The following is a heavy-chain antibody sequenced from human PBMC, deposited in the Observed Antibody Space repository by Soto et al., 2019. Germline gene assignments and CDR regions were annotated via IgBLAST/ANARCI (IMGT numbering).Heavy chain of an antibody. CDR3: ARRTVVPGASLSYYGMDV. V-gene: IGHV1-69*01. CDR1: GDTFNTYA. CDR2: IIPLFGTT. J-gene: IGHJ6*02. D-gene: IGHD2-2*01. Sequence: QVQLVQSGAEVKKPGSSVKVSCKASGDTFNTYAINWVRQAPGQGFEWMGEIIPLFGTTNHAQKFQGRVTITADESTRTAYMELSSLRSDDTAVYYCARRTVVPGASLSYYGMDVWGQGTTVTVSS.